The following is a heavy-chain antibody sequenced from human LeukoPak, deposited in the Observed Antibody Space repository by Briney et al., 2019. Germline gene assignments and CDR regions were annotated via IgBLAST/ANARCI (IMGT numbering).Heavy chain of an antibody. D-gene: IGHD4-17*01. V-gene: IGHV4-39*01. CDR1: GGSISSSSYY. CDR3: ERHAEDYGDYDWFDP. CDR2: IYYSGSN. J-gene: IGHJ5*02. Sequence: SETLSLTCTVSGGSISSSSYYWGWIRQPPGKGLEWIGSIYYSGSNYYNPSLKSRVTISVDTSKNQLSLKLSSVTAADTAVYYCERHAEDYGDYDWFDPWGQGTLVTVSS.